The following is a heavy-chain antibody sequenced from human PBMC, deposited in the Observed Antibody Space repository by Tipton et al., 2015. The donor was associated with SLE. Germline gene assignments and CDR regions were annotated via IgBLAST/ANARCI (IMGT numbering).Heavy chain of an antibody. CDR1: GFTFSSYE. J-gene: IGHJ3*02. V-gene: IGHV3-48*03. CDR3: ARARRGDAFDI. Sequence: SLRLSCAASGFTFSSYEMNWVRQAPGKGLEWVSYISSSGSTIYYADSVKGRFTISRDNAKNSLYLQMNSLRAEDTAVYYCARARRGDAFDIWGQGTMVTVSS. CDR2: ISSSGSTI.